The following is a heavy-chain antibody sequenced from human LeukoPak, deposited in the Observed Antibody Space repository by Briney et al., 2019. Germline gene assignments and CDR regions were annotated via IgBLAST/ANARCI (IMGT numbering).Heavy chain of an antibody. J-gene: IGHJ6*02. D-gene: IGHD6-19*01. CDR3: ARIPLIAVAGTHYYYGMDV. Sequence: GGSLRLSCAASGFTFSSYAMHWVRQAPGKGLEWVAVISYDGSNKYYTDSVKGRFTISRDNSKNTLYLQMNSLRAEDTAVYYCARIPLIAVAGTHYYYGMDVWGQGTTVTVSS. CDR2: ISYDGSNK. V-gene: IGHV3-30-3*01. CDR1: GFTFSSYA.